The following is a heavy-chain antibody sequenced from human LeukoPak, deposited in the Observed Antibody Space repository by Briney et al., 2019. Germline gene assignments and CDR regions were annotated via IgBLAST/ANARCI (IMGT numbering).Heavy chain of an antibody. Sequence: PGGSLRLSCAASGVTVSHNYMSWVRQAPGKGREWVSVIYSGGSTYYADSAKGRFTISRDNSKNTLYLQMNSLRLEDTAVYYCASFSLEWFTFDYWGQGTLVTVSS. CDR2: IYSGGST. V-gene: IGHV3-53*01. CDR3: ASFSLEWFTFDY. CDR1: GVTVSHNY. D-gene: IGHD3-3*01. J-gene: IGHJ4*02.